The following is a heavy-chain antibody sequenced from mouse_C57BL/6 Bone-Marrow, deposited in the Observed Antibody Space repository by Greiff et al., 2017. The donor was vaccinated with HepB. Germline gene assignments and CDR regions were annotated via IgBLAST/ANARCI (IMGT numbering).Heavy chain of an antibody. Sequence: EVQVVESEGGLVQPGSSMKLSCTASGFTFSDYYMAWVRQVPEKGLEWVANINYDGSSTYYLDSLKSRFIISRDNAKNILYLQMSSLKSEDTATYYCARDPPLMDYLGQGTSVTVSS. J-gene: IGHJ4*01. CDR2: INYDGSST. CDR1: GFTFSDYY. V-gene: IGHV5-16*01. CDR3: ARDPPLMDY.